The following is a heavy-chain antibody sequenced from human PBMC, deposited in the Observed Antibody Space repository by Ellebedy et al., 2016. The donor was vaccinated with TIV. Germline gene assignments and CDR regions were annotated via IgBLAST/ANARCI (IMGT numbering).Heavy chain of an antibody. J-gene: IGHJ5*02. CDR1: GYTSTSYG. CDR2: ISDYNGNT. Sequence: AASVKVSCKASGYTSTSYGISWVRQAPGQGLEWMGWISDYNGNTKYAQKFQGRVTMTTDTSTSTTYMELRSLRSGDTAVYYCVLEWEFDPWGQGTLVIVSS. D-gene: IGHD1-1*01. V-gene: IGHV1-18*04. CDR3: VLEWEFDP.